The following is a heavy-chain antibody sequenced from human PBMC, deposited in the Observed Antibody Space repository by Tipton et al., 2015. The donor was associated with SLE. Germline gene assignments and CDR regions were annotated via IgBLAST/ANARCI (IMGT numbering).Heavy chain of an antibody. V-gene: IGHV4-34*01. Sequence: TLSLTCAVYGGSFSGYYWSWIRQPPGKGLEWIGEINHSGSTNYNPSLKSRVTISVDTSKNQFSLKLSSVTAADTSVYYCARGLWFGELSGAPLPDYWGQGTLVTVSS. CDR1: GGSFSGYY. D-gene: IGHD3-10*01. CDR2: INHSGST. CDR3: ARGLWFGELSGAPLPDY. J-gene: IGHJ4*02.